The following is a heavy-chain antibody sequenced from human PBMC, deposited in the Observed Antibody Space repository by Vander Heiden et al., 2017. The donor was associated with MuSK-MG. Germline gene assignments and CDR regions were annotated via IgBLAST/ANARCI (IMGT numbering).Heavy chain of an antibody. CDR2: IIPIFGKA. Sequence: QVQLVQSGAAVKKPGSSVKVSCKASGGTFSSYAISWVRQAPGQGLEWMGGIIPIFGKANYAQKFQGRVTITADESTSTAYMELSSLRSEDTAVYYCARPSPGLRSGWYYFDYWGQGTLVTVSS. V-gene: IGHV1-69*01. J-gene: IGHJ4*02. CDR3: ARPSPGLRSGWYYFDY. D-gene: IGHD6-19*01. CDR1: GGTFSSYA.